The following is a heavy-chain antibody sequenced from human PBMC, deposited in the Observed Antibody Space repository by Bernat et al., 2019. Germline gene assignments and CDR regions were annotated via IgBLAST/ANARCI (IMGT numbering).Heavy chain of an antibody. CDR1: GGSFSGYY. CDR3: AREKRGSGWYFDY. Sequence: VQLQQWGAGLLKPSETLSLTCAVYGGSFSGYYWSWIRQPPGKGLEWVSSISSSSSYIYYADSVKGRFTISSDNAKNSLYLQMNSLRAEDTAVYYCAREKRGSGWYFDYWGQGTLVTVSS. D-gene: IGHD6-19*01. CDR2: ISSSSSYI. V-gene: IGHV3-21*01. J-gene: IGHJ4*02.